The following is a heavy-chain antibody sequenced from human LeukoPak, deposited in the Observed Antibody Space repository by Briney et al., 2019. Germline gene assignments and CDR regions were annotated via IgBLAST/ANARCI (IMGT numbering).Heavy chain of an antibody. V-gene: IGHV3-53*01. CDR1: GFVVTAKY. CDR3: ALLSGGTFDY. D-gene: IGHD2/OR15-2a*01. CDR2: ISIGGDT. J-gene: IGHJ4*02. Sequence: PGGSLRLSCAGSGFVVTAKYLAWARQAPGKGLEWVSTISIGGDTYYGDSVKGRSAISRDESTNTLSLHLDSLRVEDMGVYYCALLSGGTFDYWGQGTQVTVAS.